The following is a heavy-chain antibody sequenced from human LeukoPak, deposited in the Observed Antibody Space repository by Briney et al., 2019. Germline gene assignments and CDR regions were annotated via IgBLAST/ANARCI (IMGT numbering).Heavy chain of an antibody. V-gene: IGHV5-51*01. CDR2: IYPGDSDT. CDR3: ARPKPDDSSGYYFDY. D-gene: IGHD3-22*01. J-gene: IGHJ4*02. Sequence: GESLKISCEGSGYSFTSYWIGWVRQMPGKGLEWMGIIYPGDSDTRYSPSFQGQVTISADKSISTAYLQWSSLKASDTAMYYCARPKPDDSSGYYFDYWGQGTLVTVSS. CDR1: GYSFTSYW.